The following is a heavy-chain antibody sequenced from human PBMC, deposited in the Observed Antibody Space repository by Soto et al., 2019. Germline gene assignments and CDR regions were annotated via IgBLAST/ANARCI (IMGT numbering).Heavy chain of an antibody. Sequence: SSETLSLTCAVYGGSFSGYYWSWIRQPPGKGLEWIGEINHSGSTNYNPSLKSRVTISVDTSKNQFSLKLSSVTAADTAVYYCARAPGYYGSVSRASSYFDDWGQGTLVTVSS. V-gene: IGHV4-34*01. D-gene: IGHD3-10*01. J-gene: IGHJ4*02. CDR2: INHSGST. CDR1: GGSFSGYY. CDR3: ARAPGYYGSVSRASSYFDD.